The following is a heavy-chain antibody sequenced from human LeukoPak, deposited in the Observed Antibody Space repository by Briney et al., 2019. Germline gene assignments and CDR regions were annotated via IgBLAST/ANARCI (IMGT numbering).Heavy chain of an antibody. CDR2: IYHSGST. V-gene: IGHV4-38-2*02. Sequence: SETLSLTCTVSDYSINSGYYWGWIRQPPGKGLEWIGSIYHSGSTYYNPSLKSQVTISVDTSKNQFSLKLSSVTAADTAVYYCARLERFLEWLLSFRFDPWGQGTLVTVSS. D-gene: IGHD3-3*01. J-gene: IGHJ5*02. CDR1: DYSINSGYY. CDR3: ARLERFLEWLLSFRFDP.